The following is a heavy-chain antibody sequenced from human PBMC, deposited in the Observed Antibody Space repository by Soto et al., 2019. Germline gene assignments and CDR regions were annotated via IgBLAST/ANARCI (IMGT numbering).Heavy chain of an antibody. Sequence: PSETLSLTCTVSGGSISSGNYYWSWIRQHLGKGLEWIGYIYYSGSTYYNPSLKSRVTISVDTPKNQYSLRLSSVTAADTAVYYCARTTVNTFIDSLNWYFDLWGRGTLVTVSS. CDR3: ARTTVNTFIDSLNWYFDL. CDR1: GGSISSGNYY. CDR2: IYYSGST. D-gene: IGHD4-17*01. J-gene: IGHJ2*01. V-gene: IGHV4-31*03.